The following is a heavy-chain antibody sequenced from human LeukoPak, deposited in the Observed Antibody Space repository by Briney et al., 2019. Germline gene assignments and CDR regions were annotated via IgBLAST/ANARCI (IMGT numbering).Heavy chain of an antibody. CDR3: AKDIGRGGRGSAFDI. J-gene: IGHJ3*02. D-gene: IGHD2-15*01. CDR2: ISWNSGSI. Sequence: GGSLRLSCAASGFTFDDYAVHWVRQAPGKGLEWVSGISWNSGSIGYADSVKGRFTISRDNAKNSLYLQMNSLRAEDTALYYCAKDIGRGGRGSAFDIWGQGTMVTVSS. V-gene: IGHV3-9*01. CDR1: GFTFDDYA.